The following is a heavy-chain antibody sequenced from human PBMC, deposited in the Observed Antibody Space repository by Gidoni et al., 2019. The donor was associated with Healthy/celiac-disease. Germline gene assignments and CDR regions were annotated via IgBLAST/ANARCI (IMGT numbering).Heavy chain of an antibody. D-gene: IGHD3-9*01. Sequence: EVQLLESGGGLVQPGGSLRLSCAASGLTFRRYAMSCVRQAPGKGLEWVSAISGSGGSTYYADFVKGRFTISRDNSKNTLYLQMNSLRAEDTAVYYCAKGDFYDILTGYYSGYFDYWGQGTLVTVSS. CDR3: AKGDFYDILTGYYSGYFDY. CDR2: ISGSGGST. J-gene: IGHJ4*02. CDR1: GLTFRRYA. V-gene: IGHV3-23*01.